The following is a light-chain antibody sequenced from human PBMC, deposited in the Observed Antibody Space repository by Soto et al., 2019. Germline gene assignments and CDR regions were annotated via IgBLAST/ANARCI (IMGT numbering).Light chain of an antibody. Sequence: IVLTRSPGTLSLSPGETATLSCRASQSLTSSYLAWYQQRPGQAPSLLIYGVSRRATGIPDRFSGSGSGTDFTLTIDRLEPEDFAVYYCQQYVSSPTFGQGTRLEI. V-gene: IGKV3-20*01. CDR1: QSLTSSY. CDR3: QQYVSSPT. J-gene: IGKJ5*01. CDR2: GVS.